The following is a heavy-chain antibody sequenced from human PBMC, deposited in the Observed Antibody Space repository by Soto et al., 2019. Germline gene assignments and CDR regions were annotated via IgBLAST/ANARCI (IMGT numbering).Heavy chain of an antibody. D-gene: IGHD1-26*01. V-gene: IGHV3-11*05. Sequence: QVQLVESGGGLVKPGGSLRLSCAASGFTFSDYYMRWIRQAPGKGLEWVSYISSSSSNTNYADSVKGRFTISRDNAKNSLYLQMNRLRAEDTAVYYCARIQRIVGSSGGFDYWGQGTLVTVSS. CDR2: ISSSSSNT. CDR3: ARIQRIVGSSGGFDY. J-gene: IGHJ4*02. CDR1: GFTFSDYY.